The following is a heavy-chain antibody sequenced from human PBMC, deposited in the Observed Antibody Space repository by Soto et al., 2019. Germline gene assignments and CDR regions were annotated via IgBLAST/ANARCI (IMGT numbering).Heavy chain of an antibody. V-gene: IGHV3-48*03. CDR3: ARALCGSYYYYYHLDV. J-gene: IGHJ6*02. D-gene: IGHD5-12*01. CDR1: GFTFSSYE. Sequence: EVQLVESGGGLVQPGGSLRLSCAASGFTFSSYEMNWVRQAPGKGLEWVSYISHSGSTTSYADSVMDRFTISRDDAKNSLYLQMHSLRAEDTAIYFCARALCGSYYYYYHLDVWGQGTTVTVSS. CDR2: ISHSGSTT.